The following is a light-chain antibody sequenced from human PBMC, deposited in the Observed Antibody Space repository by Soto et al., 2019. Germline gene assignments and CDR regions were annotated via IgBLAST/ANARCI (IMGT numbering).Light chain of an antibody. J-gene: IGKJ1*01. CDR3: QQYAASPRT. CDR1: QSVFNNY. CDR2: GAS. Sequence: EIVLTQSPGTLSLSPRGRATLSCRASQSVFNNYLAWYQHRPGQAPRLLIYGASTRAPGIPDRFSGSGSGADFTRTISRLEPEDFAVYYCQQYAASPRTFGQGTQV. V-gene: IGKV3-20*01.